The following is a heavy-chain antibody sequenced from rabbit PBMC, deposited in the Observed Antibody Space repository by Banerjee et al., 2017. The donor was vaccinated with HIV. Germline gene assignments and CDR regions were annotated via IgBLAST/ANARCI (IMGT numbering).Heavy chain of an antibody. CDR3: GRDLAGVIGWNFNL. Sequence: QEQLEESGGDLVKPEGSLTLTCTASGFSFSNKYVMCWVRQAPGKGLEWIACINTSSGNTVYASWANGRFTISRSTSLNTVDLKMTSLTVADTATYFCGRDLAGVIGWNFNLWGQGTLVTVS. J-gene: IGHJ4*01. CDR1: GFSFSNKYV. D-gene: IGHD4-1*01. CDR2: INTSSGNT. V-gene: IGHV1S43*01.